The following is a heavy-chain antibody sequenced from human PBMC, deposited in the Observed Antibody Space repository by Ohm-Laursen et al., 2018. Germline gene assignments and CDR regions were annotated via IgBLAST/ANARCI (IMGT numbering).Heavy chain of an antibody. V-gene: IGHV3-53*01. D-gene: IGHD2-2*01. CDR2: ISGAGRT. CDR3: ASSRAGVPAAPDAFDI. J-gene: IGHJ3*02. CDR1: GFIVSNNY. Sequence: SLRLSCAASGFIVSNNYINWVRQAPGKGLEWVSTISGAGRTYYADSVEGRFTTSRDNPKSTLYLQMTSLRAEDTAFYYCASSRAGVPAAPDAFDIWGQGTMVTVST.